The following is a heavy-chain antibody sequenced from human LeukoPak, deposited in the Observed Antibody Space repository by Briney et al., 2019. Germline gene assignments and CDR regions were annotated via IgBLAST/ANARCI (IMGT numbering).Heavy chain of an antibody. Sequence: GESLKISCKGSGYSFTSYWISWVRQMPGKGLEWMGSIDPSDSYTNYSPSFQGHVTISADKSISTAYLPWSSLKASDTAMYYCARLGDDCSSTSCPDYWGQGTLVTVSS. D-gene: IGHD2-2*01. V-gene: IGHV5-10-1*01. CDR2: IDPSDSYT. CDR1: GYSFTSYW. J-gene: IGHJ4*02. CDR3: ARLGDDCSSTSCPDY.